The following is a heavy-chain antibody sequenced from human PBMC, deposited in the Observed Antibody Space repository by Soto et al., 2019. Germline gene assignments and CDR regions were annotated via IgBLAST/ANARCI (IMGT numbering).Heavy chain of an antibody. D-gene: IGHD2-2*01. CDR3: ARARYQLLHPYYYGMEV. CDR2: IHYSGST. V-gene: IGHV4-59*01. J-gene: IGHJ6*02. CDR1: CGSISSYY. Sequence: SETLSLPCTVSCGSISSYYWIWIRQSPGKGLEWIGYIHYSGSTKSNPSLKSRVTISVDTSRNQVSLKLSSVTAADSAVYFCARARYQLLHPYYYGMEVWGQGTTVTVSS.